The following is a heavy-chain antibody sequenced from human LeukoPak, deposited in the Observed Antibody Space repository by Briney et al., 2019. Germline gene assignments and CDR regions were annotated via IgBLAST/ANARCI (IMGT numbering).Heavy chain of an antibody. CDR3: AGSSTSCYLSCYYYGMDV. D-gene: IGHD2-2*01. J-gene: IGHJ6*02. CDR1: GFTFSSYA. CDR2: ISYDGSNK. V-gene: IGHV3-30-3*01. Sequence: GGSLRLSCAASGFTFSSYAMHWVRQAPGKGLEWVAVISYDGSNKYYADSVKGRFTISRDNSKNTLYLQMNSVRAEDTAVYCCAGSSTSCYLSCYYYGMDVWGQGTTVSVSS.